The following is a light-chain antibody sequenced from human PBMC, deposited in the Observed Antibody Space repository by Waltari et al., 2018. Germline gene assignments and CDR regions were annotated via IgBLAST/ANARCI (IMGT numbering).Light chain of an antibody. V-gene: IGLV2-8*01. CDR1: SHDVGGYNY. CDR3: SSYAGSSNLV. CDR2: EVS. Sequence: QSALTQPPSASGSPGQSVTISCTGTSHDVGGYNYVSWYQQQPGKAPKLIIHEVSKRPSGVPDRFSGSKSANTASLTVSGLQADDEADYYCSSYAGSSNLVFGGGTKLTVL. J-gene: IGLJ2*01.